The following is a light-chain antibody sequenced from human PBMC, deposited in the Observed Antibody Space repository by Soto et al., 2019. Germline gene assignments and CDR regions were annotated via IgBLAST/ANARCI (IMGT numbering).Light chain of an antibody. CDR2: DAS. Sequence: DIQMTQSPSSLSASVGDRVTITCQASQDISNYLNWYQQKPGKAPKLLIYDASNLETGVPSRFIGSGSGTDFTFTISSLQHEDIATYYCQQYDNLPYTFGQGTKLEIK. CDR1: QDISNY. CDR3: QQYDNLPYT. V-gene: IGKV1-33*01. J-gene: IGKJ2*01.